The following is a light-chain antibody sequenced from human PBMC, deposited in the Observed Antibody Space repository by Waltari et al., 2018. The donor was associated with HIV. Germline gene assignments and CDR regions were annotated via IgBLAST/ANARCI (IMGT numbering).Light chain of an antibody. Sequence: QSALTQPASVSGSPGQSITISCTGASSDVGIFKYVTWYQQHPGKAPKVIIYDFINRPSGVSNRFSVSKSDNTASLTISGLQAEDEADYYCSSHTTTTTLWVFGGGTKLTVL. CDR2: DFI. J-gene: IGLJ2*01. V-gene: IGLV2-14*03. CDR3: SSHTTTTTLWV. CDR1: SSDVGIFKY.